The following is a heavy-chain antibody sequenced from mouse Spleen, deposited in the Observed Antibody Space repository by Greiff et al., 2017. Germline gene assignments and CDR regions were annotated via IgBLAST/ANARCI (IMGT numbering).Heavy chain of an antibody. CDR3: ARWIGGY. CDR1: GYSFTSYW. D-gene: IGHD2-14*01. CDR2: IHPNSGST. J-gene: IGHJ2*01. Sequence: QVHVKQPGAELVKPGASVKLSCKASGYSFTSYWMHWVRQRPGQGLEWIGMIHPNSGSTNYNEKFKNKATLTVDKSSSTAYMQVSSLTSEDSAVYFCARWIGGYWGQGTTLTVSS. V-gene: IGHV1-64*01.